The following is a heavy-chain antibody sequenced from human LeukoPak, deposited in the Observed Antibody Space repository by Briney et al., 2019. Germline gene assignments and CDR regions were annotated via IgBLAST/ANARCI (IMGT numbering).Heavy chain of an antibody. Sequence: GASVKVSCKVSGYTFTDYYIHWVRQAPGQGLEWMGWINPNNGYANYSQTFQGRVTMTRDTSISTAYMDLSRLRSDDTAVYYCARDLGRQWLRNWFDSWGQGTLVSVSS. V-gene: IGHV1-2*02. D-gene: IGHD6-19*01. CDR3: ARDLGRQWLRNWFDS. CDR2: INPNNGYA. J-gene: IGHJ5*01. CDR1: GYTFTDYY.